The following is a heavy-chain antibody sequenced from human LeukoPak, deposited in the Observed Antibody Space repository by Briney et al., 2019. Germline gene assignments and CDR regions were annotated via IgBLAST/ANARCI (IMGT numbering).Heavy chain of an antibody. CDR1: GFTFSSYA. V-gene: IGHV3-23*01. Sequence: QPGGSLRLSCAASGFTFSSYAMSWVRQAPGKGLEWVSAISGSGGSTYYADSVKGRFTISRDNSKNTLYLQMNSLRAEDTAVYYCANPQSLYGDYGYWGQGTLVTVSS. J-gene: IGHJ4*02. CDR3: ANPQSLYGDYGY. D-gene: IGHD4-17*01. CDR2: ISGSGGST.